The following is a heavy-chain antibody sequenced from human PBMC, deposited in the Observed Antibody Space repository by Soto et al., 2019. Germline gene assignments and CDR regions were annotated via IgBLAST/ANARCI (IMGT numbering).Heavy chain of an antibody. D-gene: IGHD2-15*01. Sequence: QVQLQQWGAGLLKPSETLSLTCAVYGGSFSGYYWSWIRQPPGKGLEWIGEINHSGGTNYNPSLKSRVAIAVDTAKNQFSLKLSSVTAADTAVYYCARGGYCSGGSCPMVFDIWGQGTMVTVSS. CDR1: GGSFSGYY. CDR2: INHSGGT. J-gene: IGHJ3*02. V-gene: IGHV4-34*01. CDR3: ARGGYCSGGSCPMVFDI.